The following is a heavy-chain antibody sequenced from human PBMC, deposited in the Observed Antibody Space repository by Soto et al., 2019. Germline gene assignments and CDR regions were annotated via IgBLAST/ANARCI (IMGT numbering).Heavy chain of an antibody. Sequence: ASVKVSCKASGYTFTTYNINWVRQATGQGLEWMGWMNPNSGNTGYAQKFQDRITLTRDTSITTAYMELSSLRSDDTAVYYCARDPEKYSGSDLGIDYWGQGTLVTVSS. V-gene: IGHV1-8*01. CDR2: MNPNSGNT. CDR3: ARDPEKYSGSDLGIDY. J-gene: IGHJ4*02. CDR1: GYTFTTYN. D-gene: IGHD5-12*01.